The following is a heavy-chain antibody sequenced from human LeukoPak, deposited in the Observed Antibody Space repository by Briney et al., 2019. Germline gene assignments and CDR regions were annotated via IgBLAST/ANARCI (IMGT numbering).Heavy chain of an antibody. CDR3: ARLGYFDWLEDY. Sequence: PSETLSLTCTVSGDSISSYYWSWIRQPPGKGLEWIGYIYYSGSTNYNPSLKSRVTISVDTSKNQFSLKLSSVTAAHTSVYYCARLGYFDWLEDYWGQGTLVPVSS. CDR2: IYYSGST. V-gene: IGHV4-59*08. D-gene: IGHD3-9*01. J-gene: IGHJ4*02. CDR1: GDSISSYY.